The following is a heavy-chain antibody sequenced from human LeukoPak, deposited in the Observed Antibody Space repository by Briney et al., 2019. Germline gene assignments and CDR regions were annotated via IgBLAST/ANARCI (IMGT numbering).Heavy chain of an antibody. Sequence: PGRSLRLSCAASGFTFSSYGMHWVRQAPGKGLEWVAVIWYDGSNKYYADSVKGRFTISRDNSKNTLSLQMNSLRAEDTAIYYCARDLSEKYSIDFWGQGTLVTVSS. CDR3: ARDLSEKYSIDF. CDR2: IWYDGSNK. J-gene: IGHJ4*02. V-gene: IGHV3-33*01. CDR1: GFTFSSYG. D-gene: IGHD2-15*01.